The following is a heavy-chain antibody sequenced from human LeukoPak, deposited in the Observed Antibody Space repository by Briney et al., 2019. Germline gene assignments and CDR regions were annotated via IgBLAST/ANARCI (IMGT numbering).Heavy chain of an antibody. J-gene: IGHJ4*02. Sequence: GGSLRLSCAASGFTFTDFVMSWVRQAPGKGLEWVSTISRSGDGTFYADSVKGRFTISRDNSKNTLYLQMNSLRAEDTAVYYCAKGGYSSSWYWDYWGQGTLVTVSS. D-gene: IGHD6-13*01. CDR2: ISRSGDGT. CDR1: GFTFTDFV. V-gene: IGHV3-23*01. CDR3: AKGGYSSSWYWDY.